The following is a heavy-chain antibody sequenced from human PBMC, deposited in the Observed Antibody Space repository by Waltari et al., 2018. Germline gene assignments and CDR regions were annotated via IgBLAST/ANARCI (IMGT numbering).Heavy chain of an antibody. Sequence: QLQLQESGPGLVKPSETLSLTCTVSGGSISSSSYYWGWIRQPPGKGLEWIGRIYYSGITYYNPSPKSRVTISVDTSNNQFSLKLSSVTAADTAVYYCARDRWELRSIDYWGQGTLVTVSS. CDR1: GGSISSSSYY. CDR2: IYYSGIT. D-gene: IGHD1-26*01. CDR3: ARDRWELRSIDY. V-gene: IGHV4-39*07. J-gene: IGHJ4*02.